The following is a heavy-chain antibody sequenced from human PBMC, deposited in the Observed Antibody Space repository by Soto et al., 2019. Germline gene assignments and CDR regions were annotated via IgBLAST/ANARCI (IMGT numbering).Heavy chain of an antibody. D-gene: IGHD2-21*02. CDR3: ARGGHVVVVTAAFDY. CDR2: INPSGGHT. V-gene: IGHV1-46*03. Sequence: QVQLVQSGAEVKKPGASVKVSCKASGNTFSNYYIHWVRQAPGQGLEWMGTINPSGGHTTYAQKFLGRVTMTRDTSTSTLYMELTSLRSEDTAAYYCARGGHVVVVTAAFDYWGQGTLVTLSS. CDR1: GNTFSNYY. J-gene: IGHJ4*02.